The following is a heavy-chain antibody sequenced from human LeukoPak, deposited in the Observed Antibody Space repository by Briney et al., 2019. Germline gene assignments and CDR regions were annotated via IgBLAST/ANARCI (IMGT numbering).Heavy chain of an antibody. Sequence: GDSLRLSCAASGFTFDDYAMNWVRQVPGRGLEWVSGINWNGRITEYADSVKDRFTISRQNTKNSLYLYMNNLGGEDTALYFCARGSVQLWLRDTYYYMDVWGKGTTVTVSS. CDR3: ARGSVQLWLRDTYYYMDV. CDR2: INWNGRIT. J-gene: IGHJ6*03. D-gene: IGHD5-18*01. V-gene: IGHV3-20*04. CDR1: GFTFDDYA.